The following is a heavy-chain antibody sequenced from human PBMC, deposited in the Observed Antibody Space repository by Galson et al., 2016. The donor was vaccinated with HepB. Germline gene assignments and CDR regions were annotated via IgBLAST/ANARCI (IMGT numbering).Heavy chain of an antibody. V-gene: IGHV3-33*01. D-gene: IGHD5-18*01. CDR3: ARAFYTAMVDYFDY. CDR1: GFTFSSYG. Sequence: SLRLSCAASGFTFSSYGMHWVRQAPGKGLEWVAVIWYDGSNKYYADSVKGRFTISRDNSKNTLYLQMNSLRAEDTAVYYCARAFYTAMVDYFDYWGQGTLVTVSS. J-gene: IGHJ4*02. CDR2: IWYDGSNK.